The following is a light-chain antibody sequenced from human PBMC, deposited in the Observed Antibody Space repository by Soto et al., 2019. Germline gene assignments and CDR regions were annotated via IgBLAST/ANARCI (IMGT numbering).Light chain of an antibody. Sequence: EVVMTQSPATLSVSPGERATLSCRASQSVRSHLAWYQQKPGQAPSLLIFGASTRATGIPARFSGSGSGTEFTLTISNLQSEDFGVYYCQQYNNWPPAFGPGTRLEIK. CDR3: QQYNNWPPA. CDR2: GAS. J-gene: IGKJ5*01. V-gene: IGKV3-15*01. CDR1: QSVRSH.